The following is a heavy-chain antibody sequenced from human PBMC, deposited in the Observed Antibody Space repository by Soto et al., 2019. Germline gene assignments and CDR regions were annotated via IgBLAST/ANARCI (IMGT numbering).Heavy chain of an antibody. V-gene: IGHV4-34*01. CDR3: ASYLSSGSDNWFDP. J-gene: IGHJ5*02. D-gene: IGHD6-19*01. CDR2: INHSGST. Sequence: PSETLSLTCAVYGGSFSGYYWSWIRQPPGKGLEWIGEINHSGSTNYNPSLKSRVTISVDTSKNQFSLKLSSVTAADAAVYYCASYLSSGSDNWFDPWGQGTLVTVSS. CDR1: GGSFSGYY.